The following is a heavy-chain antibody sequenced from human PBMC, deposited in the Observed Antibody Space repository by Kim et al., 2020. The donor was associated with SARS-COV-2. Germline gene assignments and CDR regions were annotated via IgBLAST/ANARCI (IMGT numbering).Heavy chain of an antibody. J-gene: IGHJ3*02. D-gene: IGHD3-9*01. CDR3: ATGDILTGYYAFDI. V-gene: IGHV1-24*01. Sequence: QKFQGRVTMTEDTSTDTAYMELSSLRSEDTAVYYCATGDILTGYYAFDIWGQGTMVTVSS.